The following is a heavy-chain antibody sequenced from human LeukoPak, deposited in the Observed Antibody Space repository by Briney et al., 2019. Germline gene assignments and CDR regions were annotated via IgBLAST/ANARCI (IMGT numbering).Heavy chain of an antibody. J-gene: IGHJ4*02. CDR2: ISSSGSTI. CDR1: GFTFSSYE. Sequence: GGSLRLSCAASGFTFSSYEMNWVRQAPGKGLEWVSYISSSGSTIYYADSVKGRFTISRDNAKNSLYLQMNSLRAEDTAVYYCAREGDWWKPFDYWGQGTPVTVSS. V-gene: IGHV3-48*03. D-gene: IGHD2-8*02. CDR3: AREGDWWKPFDY.